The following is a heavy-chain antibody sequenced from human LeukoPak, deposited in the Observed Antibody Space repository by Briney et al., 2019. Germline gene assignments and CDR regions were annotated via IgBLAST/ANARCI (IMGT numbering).Heavy chain of an antibody. CDR3: AREVAGTETLDY. J-gene: IGHJ4*02. V-gene: IGHV1-3*01. D-gene: IGHD1-14*01. Sequence: ASVKVSCKASGYTFTTYAMHWVRQAPGQGLEWMGWINAGNGNTKYSQKFQGRVTFTRDTSASTAYMELSSLRSEDTAVYYCAREVAGTETLDYWGQGTLVTVSS. CDR1: GYTFTTYA. CDR2: INAGNGNT.